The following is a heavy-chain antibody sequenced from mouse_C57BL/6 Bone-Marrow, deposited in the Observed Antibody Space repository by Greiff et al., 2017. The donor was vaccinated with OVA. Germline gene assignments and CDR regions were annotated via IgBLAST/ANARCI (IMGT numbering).Heavy chain of an antibody. CDR2: IRSKSNNYAT. CDR1: GFSFNTYA. D-gene: IGHD1-1*01. J-gene: IGHJ1*03. V-gene: IGHV10-1*01. Sequence: EVKLVESGGGLVQPKGSLKLSCAASGFSFNTYAMNWVRQAPGKGLEWVARIRSKSNNYATYYADSVKDRFTISRDDSESMLYLQMNNLKTEDTAMYYCVRRGVTTVVATDWYFDVWGTGTTVTVSS. CDR3: VRRGVTTVVATDWYFDV.